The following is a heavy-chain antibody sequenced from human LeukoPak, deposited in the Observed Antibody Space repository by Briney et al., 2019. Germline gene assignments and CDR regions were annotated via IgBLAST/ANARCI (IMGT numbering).Heavy chain of an antibody. CDR1: GYTFTSYY. CDR2: INPSGGST. V-gene: IGHV1-46*01. D-gene: IGHD3-22*01. CDR3: ARERPHYYDSSGYLNAFDI. J-gene: IGHJ3*02. Sequence: ASVKVSCKASGYTFTSYYMHWVRQAPGQGLEWMGIINPSGGSTSYAQKFQGRVTMTRDMSTSTVYMELSSLRSEDTAVYYCARERPHYYDSSGYLNAFDIWGQGTMVTVSS.